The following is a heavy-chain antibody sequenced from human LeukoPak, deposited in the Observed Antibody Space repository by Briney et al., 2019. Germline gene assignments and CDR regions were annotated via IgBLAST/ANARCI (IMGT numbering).Heavy chain of an antibody. Sequence: ASVKVSCKVSGYTLTELSMHWVRQAPGKGLEWMGWINAGNGNTKYSQKFQGRVTITRDTSASTAYMELSSLRPEDTAVYYCARDALGSGYPFDPWGQGTLVTVSS. CDR1: GYTLTELS. D-gene: IGHD5-12*01. CDR2: INAGNGNT. J-gene: IGHJ5*02. V-gene: IGHV1-3*01. CDR3: ARDALGSGYPFDP.